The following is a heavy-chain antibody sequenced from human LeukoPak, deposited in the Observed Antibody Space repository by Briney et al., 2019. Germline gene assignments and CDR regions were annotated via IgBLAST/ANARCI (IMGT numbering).Heavy chain of an antibody. Sequence: PSGTLCLTCAASGFSISSDYWSWVRQPPGKGLEWVGYIHYSGSANYNASLKSGVTISINTSKHQFSLELSSVTAAATAVYYCARYTSSSYLFDPWGQGTLVTVSS. J-gene: IGHJ5*02. CDR2: IHYSGSA. CDR1: GFSISSDY. D-gene: IGHD6-13*01. CDR3: ARYTSSSYLFDP. V-gene: IGHV4-59*01.